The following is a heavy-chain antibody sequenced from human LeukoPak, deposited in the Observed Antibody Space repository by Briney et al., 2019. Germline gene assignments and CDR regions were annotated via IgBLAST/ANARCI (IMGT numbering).Heavy chain of an antibody. Sequence: GGSLRLSCAASGFTFDDYAMHWVRQAPGKGLEWVSGISWNSGSIDYADSLKGRFTISRDNAKKFLFLQMNSLRVEDMALYYCAKDGGPYGGIRGYFDYWGQGTLVTASS. V-gene: IGHV3-9*03. CDR2: ISWNSGSI. D-gene: IGHD4-23*01. CDR1: GFTFDDYA. J-gene: IGHJ4*02. CDR3: AKDGGPYGGIRGYFDY.